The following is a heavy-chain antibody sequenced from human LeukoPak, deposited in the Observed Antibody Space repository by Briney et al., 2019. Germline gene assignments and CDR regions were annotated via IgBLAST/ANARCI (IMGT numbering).Heavy chain of an antibody. J-gene: IGHJ3*02. CDR3: AKDRLGYGDYDAFDI. Sequence: PWGSLRLSCAASGFTFSSYAMSWVRQAPGKGLEWVSAISGSGGSTYYADSVKGRFTISRDNSKNTLYLQMNSLRAEDTAVYYCAKDRLGYGDYDAFDIWGQGTMVTVSS. V-gene: IGHV3-23*01. CDR2: ISGSGGST. CDR1: GFTFSSYA. D-gene: IGHD4-17*01.